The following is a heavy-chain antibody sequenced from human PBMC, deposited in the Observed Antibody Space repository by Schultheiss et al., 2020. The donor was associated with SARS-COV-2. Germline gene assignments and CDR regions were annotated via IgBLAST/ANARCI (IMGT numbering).Heavy chain of an antibody. D-gene: IGHD4-23*01. Sequence: GGSLRLSCAASGFTFSSYEMNWVRQAPGKGLEWVSYISSSGSTIYYADSVKGRFTISRDNAKNSLYLQMNSLRAEDTAVYYCARDSRGNSGYDWFDPWGQGTLVTVSS. CDR3: ARDSRGNSGYDWFDP. CDR1: GFTFSSYE. CDR2: ISSSGSTI. J-gene: IGHJ5*02. V-gene: IGHV3-48*03.